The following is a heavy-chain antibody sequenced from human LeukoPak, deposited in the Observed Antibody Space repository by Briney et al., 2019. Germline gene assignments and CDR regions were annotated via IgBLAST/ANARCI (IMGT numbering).Heavy chain of an antibody. V-gene: IGHV1-24*01. Sequence: GASVKVSCKVSGYTLTELSMHWVRQAPGKGLEWMGGFDPEDGETIYAQKFQGRVTMTRDTSTSTVYMELSSLRSEDTAVYYCARPTPRVGAFDIWGQGTMVTVSS. CDR1: GYTLTELS. CDR2: FDPEDGET. D-gene: IGHD2-15*01. CDR3: ARPTPRVGAFDI. J-gene: IGHJ3*02.